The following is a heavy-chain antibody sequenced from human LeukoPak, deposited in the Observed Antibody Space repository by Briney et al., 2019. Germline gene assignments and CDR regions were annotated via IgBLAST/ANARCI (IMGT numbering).Heavy chain of an antibody. D-gene: IGHD3-22*01. CDR3: AKGAGRGSGYYPIDY. CDR2: LRGDGET. V-gene: IGHV3-23*01. CDR1: GFSFSHYA. Sequence: PGGSLRLSCAASGFSFSHYAMSWVRQAPTRGLEWVSSLRGDGETFYADSVKGRFTISRDNSKNTLYLQMNSLRAEDTAVYYCAKGAGRGSGYYPIDYWGQGTLVTVSS. J-gene: IGHJ4*02.